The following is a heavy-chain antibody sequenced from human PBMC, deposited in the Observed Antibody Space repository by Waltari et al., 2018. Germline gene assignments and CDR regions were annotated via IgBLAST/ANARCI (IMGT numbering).Heavy chain of an antibody. CDR2: INAGDGNT. D-gene: IGHD3-3*01. CDR3: ARDGITIFGVALNWFDP. V-gene: IGHV1-3*01. Sequence: QVQLVQSGAEVKKPGASVKISCKASGYTFNRFAIHWVRQAPGQRLEWMGWINAGDGNTKYSQEFQGRVTITRDTSARTADMELSSLRSEDTAVYYCARDGITIFGVALNWFDPWGQGTLVTVSS. J-gene: IGHJ5*02. CDR1: GYTFNRFA.